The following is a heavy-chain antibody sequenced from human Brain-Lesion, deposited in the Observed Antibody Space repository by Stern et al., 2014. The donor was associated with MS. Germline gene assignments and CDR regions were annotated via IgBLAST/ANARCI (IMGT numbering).Heavy chain of an antibody. D-gene: IGHD1-26*01. Sequence: MQLVESGPGLVKPSETLSLTCTVSGGSISSSTYYWAWIRQPPGKGLEWIGNIYYSGFTYYNPSLKSPVTLSVDMSKNQFSLKLSSVTAADTAIYYCARHDSVPRPSQLYSARDRGPGYFDYWGQGTLVTVSS. CDR2: IYYSGFT. CDR1: GGSISSSTYY. J-gene: IGHJ4*02. CDR3: ARHDSVPRPSQLYSARDRGPGYFDY. V-gene: IGHV4-39*01.